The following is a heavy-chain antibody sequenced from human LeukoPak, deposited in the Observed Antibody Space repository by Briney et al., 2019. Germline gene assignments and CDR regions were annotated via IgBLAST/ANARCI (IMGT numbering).Heavy chain of an antibody. CDR3: ARGRLPAHYFDY. D-gene: IGHD2-2*01. CDR2: VSKDGDNE. J-gene: IGHJ4*02. Sequence: GGSLRLSCAASAFIFSSYAMHWVRQAPGKGLEWVAVVSKDGDNEYYADSVTGRFTISRDNSRNTLYLQMNSPRGDDTAVYYCARGRLPAHYFDYWGQGTLVTVSS. V-gene: IGHV3-30*04. CDR1: AFIFSSYA.